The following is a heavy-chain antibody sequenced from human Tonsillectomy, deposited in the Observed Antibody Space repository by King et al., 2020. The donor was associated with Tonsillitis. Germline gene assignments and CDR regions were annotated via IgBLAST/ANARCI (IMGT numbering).Heavy chain of an antibody. CDR3: LSNYYDSSGYPLDY. CDR2: ISYDGSNK. J-gene: IGHJ4*02. Sequence: QLVQSGGGVVRPGRSLRLSCAASGFTFSGYGMHWVRQAPGKGLEWVAVISYDGSNKYYADSVKGRFTISRDNSKNTLYLQMNSLRAEDTAVYYCLSNYYDSSGYPLDYWGQGTLVTVSS. V-gene: IGHV3-30*03. CDR1: GFTFSGYG. D-gene: IGHD3-22*01.